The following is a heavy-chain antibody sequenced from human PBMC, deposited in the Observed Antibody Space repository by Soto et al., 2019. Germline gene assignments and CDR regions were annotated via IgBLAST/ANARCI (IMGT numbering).Heavy chain of an antibody. J-gene: IGHJ6*02. CDR3: ARDRGIAARGIYYYYGMDV. CDR2: IWYDGSNK. V-gene: IGHV3-33*01. CDR1: GFTFSSYG. D-gene: IGHD6-13*01. Sequence: RLSCAASGFTFSSYGMHWVRQAPGKGLEWVAVIWYDGSNKYYADSVKGRFTISRDNSKNTLYLQMNSLRAEDTAVYYCARDRGIAARGIYYYYGMDVWGQGTTVTVSS.